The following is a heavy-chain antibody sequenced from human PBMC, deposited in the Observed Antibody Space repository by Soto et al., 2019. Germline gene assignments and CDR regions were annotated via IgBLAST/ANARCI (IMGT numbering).Heavy chain of an antibody. J-gene: IGHJ4*02. D-gene: IGHD6-19*01. CDR2: IYHSGST. CDR3: ARHQGSGWYDYFDS. CDR1: GGSISSSTYC. Sequence: QMQLQESGPGLVKPSETLSLTCTVSGGSISSSTYCWGWIRQPPGKVLAWIGSIYHSGSTFDNPSLKSRVTVSVDTSKKQLSLKLSSVTAADTAIYYCARHQGSGWYDYFDSWGQGTLVTVSS. V-gene: IGHV4-39*01.